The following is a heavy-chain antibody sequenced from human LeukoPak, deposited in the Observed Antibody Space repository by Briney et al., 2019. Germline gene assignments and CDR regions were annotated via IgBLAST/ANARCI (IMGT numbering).Heavy chain of an antibody. CDR3: AKDMIVVATVGNYFDY. D-gene: IGHD3-22*01. Sequence: GGSLRLSCAASGFDFRSYGMNWVRQAPGKGLEWVSFIRYDGSNKYHADSVKGRFTISRDNSKNMLYLQMNSLRPEDTAMYYCAKDMIVVATVGNYFDYWGQGTLVTVSS. V-gene: IGHV3-30*02. CDR1: GFDFRSYG. J-gene: IGHJ4*02. CDR2: IRYDGSNK.